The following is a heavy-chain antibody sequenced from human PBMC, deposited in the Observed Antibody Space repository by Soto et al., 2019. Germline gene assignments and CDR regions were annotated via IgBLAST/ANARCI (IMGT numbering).Heavy chain of an antibody. J-gene: IGHJ6*02. D-gene: IGHD2-8*01. V-gene: IGHV3-33*01. Sequence: GGSLRLSCAASGFTFSSYGMHWVRQAPGKGLEWVAVIWYDGSNKYYADSVKGRFTISRDNSKNTLYLQMNSLRAEDTAVYYCAREDGDWMYAVYYYYYGMDVWGQGTTVTVSS. CDR1: GFTFSSYG. CDR2: IWYDGSNK. CDR3: AREDGDWMYAVYYYYYGMDV.